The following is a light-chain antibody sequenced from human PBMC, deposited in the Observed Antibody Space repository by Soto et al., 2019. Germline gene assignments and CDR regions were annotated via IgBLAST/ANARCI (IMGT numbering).Light chain of an antibody. Sequence: EIVLTQSPGTLSLSPGERATLSCRASQSFRSDFLAWYQQKPGQAPRLLIYRASSRATGIPDRFTGSGSGADYPLTSNRLEPEDFAVYYCQVYGTSPGFTFGPGTKVDVK. V-gene: IGKV3-20*01. CDR2: RAS. J-gene: IGKJ3*01. CDR3: QVYGTSPGFT. CDR1: QSFRSDF.